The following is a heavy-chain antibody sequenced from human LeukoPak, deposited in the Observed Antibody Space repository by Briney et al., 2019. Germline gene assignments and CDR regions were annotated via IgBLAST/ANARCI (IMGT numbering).Heavy chain of an antibody. CDR2: ISGSGDST. CDR1: KFTFSSYA. CDR3: AKDGYTSSLIHPGATEFDF. D-gene: IGHD6-6*01. V-gene: IGHV3-23*01. Sequence: WGSLRLSCAASKFTFSSYAMRWVRQAPGKGLEWVSDISGSGDSTYYAHSVKGRFTISRDNSKNTLYLQMNSLRSEDTAVYYCAKDGYTSSLIHPGATEFDFWGQGTLVTVSS. J-gene: IGHJ4*02.